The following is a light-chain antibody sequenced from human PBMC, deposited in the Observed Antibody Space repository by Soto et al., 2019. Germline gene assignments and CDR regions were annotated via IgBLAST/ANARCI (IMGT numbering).Light chain of an antibody. J-gene: IGKJ1*01. V-gene: IGKV3-15*01. CDR2: GAS. CDR1: QSVSSN. Sequence: EIVMTQSPATLSVIPGERATLSCRASQSVSSNLAWYQQKPGQPPRLLTYGASTRATGIPVRFSGSGSGTEFTLTISSLQSEDFAVYYCQQYGTSPRTFGQGTKVDIK. CDR3: QQYGTSPRT.